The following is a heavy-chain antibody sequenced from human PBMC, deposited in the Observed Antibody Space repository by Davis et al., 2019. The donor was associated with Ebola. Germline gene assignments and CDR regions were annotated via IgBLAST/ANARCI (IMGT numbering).Heavy chain of an antibody. V-gene: IGHV3-23*01. Sequence: PGGSLRLSCAASGFTSSNHYMGWIRQAPGEGLEWISYISDSGDAEFYADSVKGRFTISRDNSKDTMYLQMNRLRGEDTAIYYCAKDLKGQWADNFDLWGRGTLVTVSS. CDR2: ISDSGDAE. CDR3: AKDLKGQWADNFDL. D-gene: IGHD6-19*01. CDR1: GFTSSNHY. J-gene: IGHJ2*01.